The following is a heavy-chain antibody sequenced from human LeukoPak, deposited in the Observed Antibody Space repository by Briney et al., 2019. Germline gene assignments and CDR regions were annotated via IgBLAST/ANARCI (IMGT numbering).Heavy chain of an antibody. Sequence: PSETLSLTCTVSGGSISSGGYYWSWIRQHPGKGLEWIGYIYYSGRTYYNPSLKSRVTISVDTSKNQFSLKLSSVTAADTAVYYCASKYYYDSSGFFDYWGQGTLVTVSS. CDR2: IYYSGRT. CDR1: GGSISSGGYY. J-gene: IGHJ4*02. V-gene: IGHV4-31*03. CDR3: ASKYYYDSSGFFDY. D-gene: IGHD3-22*01.